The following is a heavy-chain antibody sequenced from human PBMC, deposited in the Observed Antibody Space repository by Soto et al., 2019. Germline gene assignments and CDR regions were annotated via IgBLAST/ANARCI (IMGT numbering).Heavy chain of an antibody. D-gene: IGHD1-7*01. CDR2: ISGNVPST. Sequence: GGSLRLSCAASGFTFSDYYMAWIRQAPGRRLEWISFISGNVPSTRYADSVKGRFTISRDNAKNSLSLQMNSLRADDTAIYYCVRDSARTLVVPAVEGDNWSAPWGQGTLVTFSS. J-gene: IGHJ5*02. CDR1: GFTFSDYY. V-gene: IGHV3-11*05. CDR3: VRDSARTLVVPAVEGDNWSAP.